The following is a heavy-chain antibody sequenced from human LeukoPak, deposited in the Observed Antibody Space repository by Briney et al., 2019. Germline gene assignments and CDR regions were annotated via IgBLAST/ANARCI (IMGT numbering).Heavy chain of an antibody. CDR3: AKEFNRGLPDY. Sequence: TGGSLRLSCAASGFTFSSYAMSWVRQAPGKGLEWVSAISDSGSSTYYADSVRGRFTISRANSKNTLYLQMSSLRAEDTAVYYCAKEFNRGLPDYWGQGTLVTVPS. CDR1: GFTFSSYA. CDR2: ISDSGSST. V-gene: IGHV3-23*01. J-gene: IGHJ4*02. D-gene: IGHD2-21*01.